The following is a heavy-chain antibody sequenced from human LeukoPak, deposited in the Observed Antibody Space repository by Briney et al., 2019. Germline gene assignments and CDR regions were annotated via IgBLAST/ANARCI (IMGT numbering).Heavy chain of an antibody. Sequence: GGSLRLSCAASGFTVSSNYMSWVRQAPGKGLEWVSIIYSGGSTYYADSVKGRFTISRDNSKNTLYLQMNSLRAEDTAVYYCARDTGSYGYSFAFDIWGQGTMVTVSS. J-gene: IGHJ3*02. CDR1: GFTVSSNY. CDR2: IYSGGST. V-gene: IGHV3-66*01. CDR3: ARDTGSYGYSFAFDI. D-gene: IGHD5-18*01.